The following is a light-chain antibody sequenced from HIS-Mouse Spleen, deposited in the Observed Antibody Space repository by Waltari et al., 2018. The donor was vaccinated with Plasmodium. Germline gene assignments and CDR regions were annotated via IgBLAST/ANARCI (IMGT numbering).Light chain of an antibody. V-gene: IGKV1-33*01. CDR2: DAS. CDR3: QQNYNTWT. Sequence: DIQMTQSPSSLSASVGDRVTITCQASQDISNYLNWYQQKPGKAPKLLIYDASNLETGVPSRFSGSGSGTDFTFTISSLQPEDFATYYCQQNYNTWTFGQGTKVEIK. CDR1: QDISNY. J-gene: IGKJ1*01.